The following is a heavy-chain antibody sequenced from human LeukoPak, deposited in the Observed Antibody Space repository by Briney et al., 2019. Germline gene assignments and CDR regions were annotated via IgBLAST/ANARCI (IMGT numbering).Heavy chain of an antibody. CDR3: ARTSEGGGWSPPFDY. V-gene: IGHV2-70*04. J-gene: IGHJ4*02. Sequence: SGPTLVKPTQPLTLTCTFSGFSLSTSGMRVSWIRQPPVKALEWLARIDWDDDKFYSTSLKTRLTISKDTSKNQVVLTMTNMDPVDTATYYCARTSEGGGWSPPFDYWGQGTLVTVSS. CDR1: GFSLSTSGMR. D-gene: IGHD6-19*01. CDR2: IDWDDDK.